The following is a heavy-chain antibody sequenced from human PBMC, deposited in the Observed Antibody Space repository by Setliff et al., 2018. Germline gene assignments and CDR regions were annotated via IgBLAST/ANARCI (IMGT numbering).Heavy chain of an antibody. CDR3: ARMSGFLYMDV. J-gene: IGHJ6*03. D-gene: IGHD3-3*01. Sequence: SETLSLTCAVTGASINSLSWWSWVRQSPGKGLEWIGEIYHDGNTKFNPSVHYNPSLKSRVTISLDTSKNQFSLSLTSVTAEDTAVYYCARMSGFLYMDVWGKGTTVTVSS. CDR2: IYHDGNT. V-gene: IGHV4-4*02. CDR1: GASINSLSW.